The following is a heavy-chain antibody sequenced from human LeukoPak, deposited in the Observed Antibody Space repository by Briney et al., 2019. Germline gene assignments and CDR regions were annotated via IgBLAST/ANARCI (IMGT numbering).Heavy chain of an antibody. CDR2: ISAYNRDT. Sequence: ASVIVSCKASGYTDTNHGITWVRQAPGQGLELVGWISAYNRDTRYAQSFQGRVTLITESSTYTAYMELRSLTSDDTAVYYCARDPSNTSGWSPYFDYWGQGTLVTVSA. CDR3: ARDPSNTSGWSPYFDY. D-gene: IGHD6-13*01. V-gene: IGHV1-18*04. CDR1: GYTDTNHG. J-gene: IGHJ4*02.